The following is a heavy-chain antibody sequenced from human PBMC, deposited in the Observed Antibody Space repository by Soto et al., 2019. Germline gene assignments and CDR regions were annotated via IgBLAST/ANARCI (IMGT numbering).Heavy chain of an antibody. CDR3: AGVNSDY. V-gene: IGHV3-33*01. CDR1: GFTFSSYG. CDR2: IWYDGSNK. J-gene: IGHJ4*02. Sequence: QVQLVESGGGVVQPGRSLRLSCAASGFTFSSYGMHWVRQAPGKGLEWVAVIWYDGSNKYYADSVKSRFTISRDNSKNTLYLQMNGLRAEDTAVYYCAGVNSDYWGQGTLVTVSS.